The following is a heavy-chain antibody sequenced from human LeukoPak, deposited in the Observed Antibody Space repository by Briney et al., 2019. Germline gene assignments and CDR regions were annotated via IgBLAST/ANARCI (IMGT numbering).Heavy chain of an antibody. CDR1: GFTFSRCT. CDR3: AKEPNHSSGYWDY. V-gene: IGHV3-21*04. D-gene: IGHD3-22*01. Sequence: PGRSLRLSCAASGFTFSRCTMNWVRQAPGKGLEWVSSISSSSSYIYYADSVKGRFTVSRDNSKNTLFLQMNSLRAEDTAIYYCAKEPNHSSGYWDYWGQGTLVTVSS. J-gene: IGHJ4*02. CDR2: ISSSSSYI.